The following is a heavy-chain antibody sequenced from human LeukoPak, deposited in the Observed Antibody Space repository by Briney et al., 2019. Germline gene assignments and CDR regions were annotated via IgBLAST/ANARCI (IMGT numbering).Heavy chain of an antibody. CDR3: ARDLDTAMVLD. J-gene: IGHJ4*02. D-gene: IGHD5-18*01. CDR2: INPNSGGT. Sequence: ASVKVSCKASGYTFTGYYMHWMRQAPGQGLEWMGWINPNSGGTNYAQKFQGRVTMARDTSISTAYMELSRLRSDDTAVYYCARDLDTAMVLDWGQGTLVTVSS. V-gene: IGHV1-2*02. CDR1: GYTFTGYY.